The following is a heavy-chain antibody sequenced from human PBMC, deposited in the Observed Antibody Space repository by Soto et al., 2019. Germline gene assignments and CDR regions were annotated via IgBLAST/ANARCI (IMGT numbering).Heavy chain of an antibody. CDR3: AREGISRAKYCSSTSCYSSGYYYGMDV. CDR2: ISAYNGNT. Sequence: ASVKVSCKASGYTFTSYGISWVRQAPGQGLEWMGWISAYNGNTNYAQKLQGRVTMTTDTSTSTAYMELRSLRSDDTAVYYSAREGISRAKYCSSTSCYSSGYYYGMDVWGQGTTVTVSS. J-gene: IGHJ6*02. D-gene: IGHD2-2*01. CDR1: GYTFTSYG. V-gene: IGHV1-18*01.